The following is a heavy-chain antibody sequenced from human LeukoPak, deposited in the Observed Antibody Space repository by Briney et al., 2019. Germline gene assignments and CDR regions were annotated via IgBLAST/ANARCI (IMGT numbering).Heavy chain of an antibody. D-gene: IGHD3-10*01. V-gene: IGHV3-48*01. CDR1: GFTFSNYN. Sequence: PGGSRRLSCAASGFTFSNYNMNWVRQPPGKGLQSVSYISSSSNIIYYADSVKGRFTISRDNAKNSLFLQMNSLRAEDTAVYYCARDFAREFTIDYWGQGTLVTVSS. CDR2: ISSSSNII. J-gene: IGHJ4*02. CDR3: ARDFAREFTIDY.